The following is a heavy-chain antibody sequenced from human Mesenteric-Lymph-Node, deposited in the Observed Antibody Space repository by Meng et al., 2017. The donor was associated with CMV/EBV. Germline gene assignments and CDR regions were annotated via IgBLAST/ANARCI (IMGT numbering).Heavy chain of an antibody. CDR1: GFTFSRYS. Sequence: GGSLRLSCAASGFTFSRYSMNWVRQAPGKGLVWVSRINSDGSSTSYADSVKGRFTISRDNAKNTLYLQMNSLRAEDTAVYYCAREGDSSSWYGVYYYYYYGMDVWGQGTTVTVSS. CDR3: AREGDSSSWYGVYYYYYYGMDV. J-gene: IGHJ6*02. D-gene: IGHD6-13*01. CDR2: INSDGSST. V-gene: IGHV3-74*01.